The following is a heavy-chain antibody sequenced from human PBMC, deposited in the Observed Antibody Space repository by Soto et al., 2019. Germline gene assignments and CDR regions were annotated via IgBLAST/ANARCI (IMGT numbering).Heavy chain of an antibody. J-gene: IGHJ4*02. Sequence: GGSLRLSCAASGFTFSSYAMSWVRQAPGKGLEWVSSISSSSGYIYYADSVKGRFTISRDNAKNSLYLQMNSLRAEDTAVYYCARDRLAVANHPDYWGQGTLVTVSS. CDR1: GFTFSSYA. D-gene: IGHD6-19*01. CDR3: ARDRLAVANHPDY. CDR2: ISSSSGYI. V-gene: IGHV3-21*01.